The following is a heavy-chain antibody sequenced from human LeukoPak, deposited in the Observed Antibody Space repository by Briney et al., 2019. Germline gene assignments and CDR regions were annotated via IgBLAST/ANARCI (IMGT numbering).Heavy chain of an antibody. CDR2: IIPILGIA. CDR1: GGTFSNYS. J-gene: IGHJ4*02. CDR3: ARVDTAMVIDY. Sequence: SVKVSCKASGGTFSNYSISWVRQAPGQGLEWMGRIIPILGIANYAQKFQGRVTITADKSTSTAYMELSSLRSEDTAVYYCARVDTAMVIDYWGQGTLVTVSS. V-gene: IGHV1-69*02. D-gene: IGHD5-18*01.